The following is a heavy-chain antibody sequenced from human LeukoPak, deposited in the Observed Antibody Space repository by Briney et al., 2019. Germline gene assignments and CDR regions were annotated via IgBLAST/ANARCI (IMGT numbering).Heavy chain of an antibody. CDR1: GGSFSGYY. D-gene: IGHD2-21*01. Sequence: PSETLSLTCAVYGGSFSGYYWSWIRQPPGKGLEWIGEINHSGSTNYNPSLKSRVTISVDTSKNQFSLKLSSVTAADTAVYYCARASGGIVVATRPTYYNWFDPWGQETLVTVSS. CDR3: ARASGGIVVATRPTYYNWFDP. J-gene: IGHJ5*02. V-gene: IGHV4-34*01. CDR2: INHSGST.